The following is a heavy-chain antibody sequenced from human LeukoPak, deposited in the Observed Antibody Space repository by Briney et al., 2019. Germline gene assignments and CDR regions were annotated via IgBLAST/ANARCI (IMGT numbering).Heavy chain of an antibody. CDR3: AKGASQWLVERFDY. V-gene: IGHV3-9*01. J-gene: IGHJ4*02. D-gene: IGHD6-19*01. CDR1: GFTFDDYA. Sequence: PGGSLRLSCAASGFTFDDYAMHWVRQAPGKGLEWVLGISWNSGSIGYADSVKGRFTISRDNAKNSLYVQMNSLRAEDTALYYCAKGASQWLVERFDYWGQGTLVTVSS. CDR2: ISWNSGSI.